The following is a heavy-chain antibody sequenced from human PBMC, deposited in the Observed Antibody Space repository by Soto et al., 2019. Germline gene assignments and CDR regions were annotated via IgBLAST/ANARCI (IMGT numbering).Heavy chain of an antibody. Sequence: ASVKVSCKASGYTFTSYDINWVRQATGQGLEWMGWMNPNSGNTGYAQKFQGRVTMTRDTSTSTVYMELSSLRSEDTAVYYCARDLIYANYYYYYHMDVWGKGTTVTVSS. CDR3: ARDLIYANYYYYYHMDV. J-gene: IGHJ6*03. CDR1: GYTFTSYD. D-gene: IGHD3-10*01. CDR2: MNPNSGNT. V-gene: IGHV1-8*01.